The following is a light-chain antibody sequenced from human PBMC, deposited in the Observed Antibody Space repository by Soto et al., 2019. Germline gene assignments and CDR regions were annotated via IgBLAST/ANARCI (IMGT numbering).Light chain of an antibody. V-gene: IGLV1-51*02. CDR3: GTWDSSLSAGV. J-gene: IGLJ3*02. CDR2: ENN. Sequence: QSVLTQPPSVSAAPGQKVTVSCSGSSSNIGKNYVSWYQHLPGTAPKLLIYENNKRPSGIPDRFSGSKSGTSATLGITGLQTGDEADYYCGTWDSSLSAGVFGGGTKVTVL. CDR1: SSNIGKNY.